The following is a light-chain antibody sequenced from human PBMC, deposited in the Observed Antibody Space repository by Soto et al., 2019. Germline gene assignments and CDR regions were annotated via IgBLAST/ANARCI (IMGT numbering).Light chain of an antibody. CDR3: CLSHGGLVV. CDR2: DTN. J-gene: IGLJ2*01. Sequence: QAVVTQESSLTVSPGGTVTVTCGSSTGAVTSGHWPYWFQQRPGQAPRTRIYDTNIKHSWTPGRFSGSLLGGKAPLTLSGAQSEDEADYYCCLSHGGLVVFGGGTPVTVL. V-gene: IGLV7-46*01. CDR1: TGAVTSGHW.